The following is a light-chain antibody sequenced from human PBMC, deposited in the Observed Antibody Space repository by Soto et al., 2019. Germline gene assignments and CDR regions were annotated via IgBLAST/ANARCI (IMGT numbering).Light chain of an antibody. Sequence: DIQLTQTPSFLSASVGDRVTVTCRASQGSPTYLAWYQQKPGKAPKLLIYGVSTLQNGVPSRFSGAGSGTEFTLTITSLQPEDSATYYCQQPNRYPLTFGQGGRLEIK. J-gene: IGKJ5*01. V-gene: IGKV1-9*01. CDR1: QGSPTY. CDR3: QQPNRYPLT. CDR2: GVS.